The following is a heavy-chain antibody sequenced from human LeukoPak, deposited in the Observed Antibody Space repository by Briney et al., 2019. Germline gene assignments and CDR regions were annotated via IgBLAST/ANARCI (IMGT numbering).Heavy chain of an antibody. V-gene: IGHV1-2*02. CDR2: INPNSGGT. Sequence: ASVKVSCKASGYTFTGYYMHWVRQAPGQGLEWMGWINPNSGGTNYAQKFQGRGTMTRDTSISTAYMELSRLRSDDTAVYYCARTKRAPAASPFDYWGQGTLVTVSS. CDR1: GYTFTGYY. J-gene: IGHJ4*02. D-gene: IGHD2-2*01. CDR3: ARTKRAPAASPFDY.